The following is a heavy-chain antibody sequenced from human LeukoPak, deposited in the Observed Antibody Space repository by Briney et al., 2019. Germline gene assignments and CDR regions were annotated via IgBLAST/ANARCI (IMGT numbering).Heavy chain of an antibody. CDR3: ARAIDYGDYVFWYFDL. Sequence: GESLKISCKGSGYSFTSYWIGWVRQMPGKGLEWMGIIYPGDSDTRYSPSFQGQVTISADKSISTAYLQWSSLKASDTAMYYCARAIDYGDYVFWYFDLWGRGTLVTVSS. D-gene: IGHD4-17*01. V-gene: IGHV5-51*01. J-gene: IGHJ2*01. CDR1: GYSFTSYW. CDR2: IYPGDSDT.